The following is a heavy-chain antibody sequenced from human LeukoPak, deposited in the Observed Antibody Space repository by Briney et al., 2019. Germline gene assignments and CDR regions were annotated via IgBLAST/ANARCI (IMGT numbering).Heavy chain of an antibody. CDR1: GGSISNYY. J-gene: IGHJ3*02. CDR2: IYYSGRT. D-gene: IGHD6-13*01. CDR3: ASGYSSHDAFDI. Sequence: PSETLSLTCTVSGGSISNYYWSWIRQPPGKGLEWIGYIYYSGRTRYNPSLKSPVTISVDTSKNQFSLKLSSVTAADTAVYYCASGYSSHDAFDIWGQGTMVTVSS. V-gene: IGHV4-59*01.